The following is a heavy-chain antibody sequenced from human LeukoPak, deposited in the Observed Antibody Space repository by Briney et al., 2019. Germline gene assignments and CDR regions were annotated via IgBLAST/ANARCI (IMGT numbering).Heavy chain of an antibody. V-gene: IGHV4-38-2*02. CDR3: VGSRSSSSRHIFDY. CDR2: IYHSVST. J-gene: IGHJ4*02. Sequence: SETLSLTCTVSGYSISSGYYWGWIRQPPGKGLEWIGSIYHSVSTYYNPSLKSRVTISVDTSNNQFSLKLSSVTAADTAVYYCVGSRSSSSRHIFDYWGRGTLVTVSS. CDR1: GYSISSGYY. D-gene: IGHD6-6*01.